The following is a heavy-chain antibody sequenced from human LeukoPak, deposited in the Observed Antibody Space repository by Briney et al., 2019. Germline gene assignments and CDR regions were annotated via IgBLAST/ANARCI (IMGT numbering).Heavy chain of an antibody. CDR1: GFTFSSYG. CDR3: AREAEKNFVLTRRGYYYMDV. Sequence: GSLRLSCAASGFTFSSYGMSWVRQAPGKGLEWIGEINHSGSTNYNPSLKSRVTISVDTSKNQSSLKLSSVTAADTAVYYCAREAEKNFVLTRRGYYYMDVWGKGTTVTVSS. J-gene: IGHJ6*03. D-gene: IGHD2/OR15-2a*01. V-gene: IGHV4-34*01. CDR2: INHSGST.